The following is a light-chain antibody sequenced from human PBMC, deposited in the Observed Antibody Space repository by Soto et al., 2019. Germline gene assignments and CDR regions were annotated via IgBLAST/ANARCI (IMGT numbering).Light chain of an antibody. Sequence: QSVLTQPPSTSGTPGQRVTISCSGSSSNIESNAVNWYQQLPRTAPKLHIYSNNQRPSGVPDRFSGSKSGTSASLVISGLQSEDEADYYCAAWDDSLNGRYVFGTGTKVTVL. CDR3: AAWDDSLNGRYV. CDR2: SNN. J-gene: IGLJ1*01. V-gene: IGLV1-44*01. CDR1: SSNIESNA.